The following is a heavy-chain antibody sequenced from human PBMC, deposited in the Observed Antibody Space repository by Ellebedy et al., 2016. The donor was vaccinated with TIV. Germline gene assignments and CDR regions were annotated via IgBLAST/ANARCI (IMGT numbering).Heavy chain of an antibody. D-gene: IGHD1-26*01. V-gene: IGHV3-66*01. J-gene: IGHJ4*02. CDR1: GFTVSSNY. Sequence: GESLKISCAASGFTVSSNYMSWARQAPGKGLEWGSVIYSGGSTYYADSVKGRFTISRDNSKNTLYLQMNSLRAEDTAVYYCARDGYSGSYYYFDYWGQGTLVTVSS. CDR3: ARDGYSGSYYYFDY. CDR2: IYSGGST.